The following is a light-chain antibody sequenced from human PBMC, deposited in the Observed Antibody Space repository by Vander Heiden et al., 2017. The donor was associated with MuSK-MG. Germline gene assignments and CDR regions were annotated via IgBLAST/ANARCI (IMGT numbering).Light chain of an antibody. CDR1: QSISSW. V-gene: IGKV1-5*03. J-gene: IGKJ1*01. Sequence: DIQMTQSPPTLSASVGDRVTITCRASQSISSWLAWYQQKPGKAPKLLIYKASSLESGVPSRFSGSGSGTEFTLTISSLQHDDFATYYCQHYNSYWTFGQGTKVEIK. CDR2: KAS. CDR3: QHYNSYWT.